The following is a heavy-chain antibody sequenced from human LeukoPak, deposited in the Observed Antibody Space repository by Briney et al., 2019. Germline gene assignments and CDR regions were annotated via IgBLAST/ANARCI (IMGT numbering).Heavy chain of an antibody. D-gene: IGHD3-10*01. J-gene: IGHJ4*02. CDR1: GGSISSYH. CDR3: ASGGSGSRVDY. CDR2: IYYSGST. Sequence: RTSETLSLTCTVSGGSISSYHWSWIRQPPGKGLEWIGYIYYSGSTNYNPSLKSRVTISVDTSKNQFSLKLSSVTAADTAVYYCASGGSGSRVDYWGQGTLVTVSS. V-gene: IGHV4-59*01.